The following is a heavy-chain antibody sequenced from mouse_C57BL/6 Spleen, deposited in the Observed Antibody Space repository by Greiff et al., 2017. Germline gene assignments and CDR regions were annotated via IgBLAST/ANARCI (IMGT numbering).Heavy chain of an antibody. CDR3: ARYDGYYPFDY. D-gene: IGHD2-3*01. CDR2: IHPNSGST. Sequence: QVQLKQPGAELVKPGASVKLSCKASGYTFTSYWMHWVKQRPGQGLEWIGMIHPNSGSTNYNEKFKSKATLTVDKSSSTAYMQLSSLTSEDSAVYYCARYDGYYPFDYWGQGTTLTVAA. V-gene: IGHV1-64*01. CDR1: GYTFTSYW. J-gene: IGHJ2*01.